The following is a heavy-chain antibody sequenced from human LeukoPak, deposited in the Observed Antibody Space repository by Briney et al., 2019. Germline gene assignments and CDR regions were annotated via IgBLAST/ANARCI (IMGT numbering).Heavy chain of an antibody. CDR3: ARVRVAVTNYFDY. CDR1: GFTFSSYW. Sequence: GGSLRLSCTDSGFTFSSYWMGWARQAPGKGLEWVANINQDGSEKYYVDSVKGRFTISRDNAKNSLYLQMNSLRAEDTGVYYCARVRVAVTNYFDYWGQGTLVTVSS. V-gene: IGHV3-7*04. CDR2: INQDGSEK. J-gene: IGHJ4*02. D-gene: IGHD1-26*01.